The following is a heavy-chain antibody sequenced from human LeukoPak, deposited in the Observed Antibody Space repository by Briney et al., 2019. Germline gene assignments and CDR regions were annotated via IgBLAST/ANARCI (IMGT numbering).Heavy chain of an antibody. Sequence: ASVKVSCKVSGYTLTELSMHWVRQAPGKGLEWMGGFDPEDGETIYAQKFRGRVTMTEDTSTDTAYMELSSLRSEDTAVYYCATGRYYGSGSYYRAAFDYWGQGTLVTVSS. CDR1: GYTLTELS. J-gene: IGHJ4*02. CDR3: ATGRYYGSGSYYRAAFDY. V-gene: IGHV1-24*01. D-gene: IGHD3-10*01. CDR2: FDPEDGET.